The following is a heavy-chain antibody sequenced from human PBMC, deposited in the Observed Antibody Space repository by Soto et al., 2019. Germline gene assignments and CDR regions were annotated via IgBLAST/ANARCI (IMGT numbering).Heavy chain of an antibody. D-gene: IGHD3-3*01. J-gene: IGHJ5*02. CDR1: GGTFSSYT. CDR3: ARDSRGQYYDFWSGYYSWFDP. V-gene: IGHV1-69*04. Sequence: SVKVSCKASGGTFSSYTISWVRQAPGQGLEWMGRIIPILGIANYAQKFQGRVTITADKSTSTAYMELSSLRSEDTAVYYCARDSRGQYYDFWSGYYSWFDPWGQGTLVTVSS. CDR2: IIPILGIA.